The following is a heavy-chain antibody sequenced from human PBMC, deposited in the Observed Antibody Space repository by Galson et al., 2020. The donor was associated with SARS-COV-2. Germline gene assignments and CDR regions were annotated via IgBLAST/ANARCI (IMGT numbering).Heavy chain of an antibody. CDR1: GFTVSTYS. D-gene: IGHD2-21*01. J-gene: IGHJ4*02. CDR3: VPVSLWGGFVPPEFED. V-gene: IGHV3-64D*09. Sequence: GESLKISCSPSGFTVSTYSMYWVRQAQGKGLEFVSAISSDGQRTHYTDSVKGRFTISRDKAKNTLDLQMSSLRPEDTAVYYCVPVSLWGGFVPPEFEDWGQGTQVTVSS. CDR2: ISSDGQRT.